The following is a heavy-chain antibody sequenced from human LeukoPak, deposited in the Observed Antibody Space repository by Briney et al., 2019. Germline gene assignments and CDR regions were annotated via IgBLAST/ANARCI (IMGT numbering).Heavy chain of an antibody. J-gene: IGHJ3*01. D-gene: IGHD5-12*01. Sequence: PGGSLRLSCAASGFTFRDAAMTWVRQAPGKGLEWVSLISSSGANTYYADSVKGRLTISRDNSRNTLSLHMTSLRVEDTAIYYCVRDIELSTWGLGTLVTVSS. CDR3: VRDIELST. CDR1: GFTFRDAA. V-gene: IGHV3-23*01. CDR2: ISSSGANT.